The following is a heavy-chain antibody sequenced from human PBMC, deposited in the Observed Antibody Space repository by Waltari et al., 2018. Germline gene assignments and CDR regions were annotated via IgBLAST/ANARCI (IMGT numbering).Heavy chain of an antibody. Sequence: EVQLVESGGGLVRPGGSLRLSCAASGFTFSSYTMHWVRQAPGKGTEWTSFITSDGTHTTSADSVSGRFTISRNNAKNSLFLQITSLGADDTAVYYCARDRRPTLILGSGAFDIWGQGIKVNVSS. CDR1: GFTFSSYT. J-gene: IGHJ3*02. V-gene: IGHV3-21*01. CDR3: ARDRRPTLILGSGAFDI. CDR2: ITSDGTHT. D-gene: IGHD3-22*01.